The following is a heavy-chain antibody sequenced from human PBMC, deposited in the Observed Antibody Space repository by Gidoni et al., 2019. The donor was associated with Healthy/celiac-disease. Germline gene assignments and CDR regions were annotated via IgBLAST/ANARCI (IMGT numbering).Heavy chain of an antibody. CDR3: AKGTGMVRGVIIHPFDY. D-gene: IGHD3-10*01. Sequence: EVQLLESGGGLVQPGGSLRLSCAASGFTFSSYAMSWVRQAPGKGLEWVSAISGSGGSTYYADSVKGRFTISRDNSKNTLYLQMNSLRAEDTAVYYCAKGTGMVRGVIIHPFDYWGQGTLVTVSS. V-gene: IGHV3-23*01. CDR1: GFTFSSYA. CDR2: ISGSGGST. J-gene: IGHJ4*02.